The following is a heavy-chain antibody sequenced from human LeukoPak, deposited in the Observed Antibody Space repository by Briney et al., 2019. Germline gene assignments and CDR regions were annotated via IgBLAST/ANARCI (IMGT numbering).Heavy chain of an antibody. Sequence: GGSLRLSCAASGFTFSSYAMSWVRQAPGKGLEWVSGISGSGRSTNYADSVKGWFTISRDNSKNTLYLQMNSLRAEDTAIYYCARSPYNWNYGDYWGQGTLVTVSS. D-gene: IGHD1-20*01. J-gene: IGHJ4*02. CDR3: ARSPYNWNYGDY. CDR1: GFTFSSYA. V-gene: IGHV3-23*01. CDR2: ISGSGRST.